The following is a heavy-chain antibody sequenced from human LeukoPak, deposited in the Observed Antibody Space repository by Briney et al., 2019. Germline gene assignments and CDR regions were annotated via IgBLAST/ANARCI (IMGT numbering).Heavy chain of an antibody. V-gene: IGHV3-23*01. CDR1: GFTFSSYA. CDR2: ISGSGGST. D-gene: IGHD3-22*01. Sequence: PGGSLRLSCAASGFTFSSYAMSWVRQAPGKGLEWGSAISGSGGSTYYADSVKGRFTISRDNSKNTLYLQLNSLRAEDTAVYYCAKDIRRITMIVVVAPFEYWGQGPLVTVSS. J-gene: IGHJ4*02. CDR3: AKDIRRITMIVVVAPFEY.